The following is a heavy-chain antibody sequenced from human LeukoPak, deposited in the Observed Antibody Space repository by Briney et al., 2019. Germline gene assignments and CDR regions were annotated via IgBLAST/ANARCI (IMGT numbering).Heavy chain of an antibody. V-gene: IGHV1-2*06. CDR1: GYTFTGYY. D-gene: IGHD3-22*01. J-gene: IGHJ4*02. CDR3: APSEQITMIVVVNYYFDY. CDR2: INPNSGGT. Sequence: ASVKVSCKASGYTFTGYYMHWVRQAPGQGLEWMGRINPNSGGTNYAQKFQGRVTMTRDTSISTAYMELSRLRSDDTAVYYCAPSEQITMIVVVNYYFDYWGQGTLVTVSS.